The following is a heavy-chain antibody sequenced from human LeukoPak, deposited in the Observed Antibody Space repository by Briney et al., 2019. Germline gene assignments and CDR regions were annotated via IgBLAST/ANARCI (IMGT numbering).Heavy chain of an antibody. CDR1: GFTFSSYS. CDR3: AKAPDWLLWNY. J-gene: IGHJ4*02. D-gene: IGHD3-9*01. CDR2: ISSSSSYI. Sequence: GGSLRLSCAASGFTFSSYSMNWVRQAPGKGLEWVSSISSSSSYIYYADSVRGRFTISRDNAKNSLYLQMNSLRAEDTAVYYCAKAPDWLLWNYWGQGTLVTVSS. V-gene: IGHV3-21*01.